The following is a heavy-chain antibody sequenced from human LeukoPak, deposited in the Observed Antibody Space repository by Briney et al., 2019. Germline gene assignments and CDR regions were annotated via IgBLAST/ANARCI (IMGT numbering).Heavy chain of an antibody. CDR1: GYSFTSYW. V-gene: IGHV5-51*01. Sequence: GESLKISCKGSGYSFTSYWIGWVRQMPGKGPEWMGIIYPGDSDTRYSPSFQGQVTISADKSISTAYLQWSSLKASDTAMYYCARQTLYDFWSGYYRDHDAFDIWGQGTMVTVSS. CDR3: ARQTLYDFWSGYYRDHDAFDI. J-gene: IGHJ3*02. D-gene: IGHD3-3*01. CDR2: IYPGDSDT.